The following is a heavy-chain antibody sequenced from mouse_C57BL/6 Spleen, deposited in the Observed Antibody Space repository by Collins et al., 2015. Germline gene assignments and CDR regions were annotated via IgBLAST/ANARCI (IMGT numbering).Heavy chain of an antibody. J-gene: IGHJ3*01. CDR3: ARREYGNYGGFAY. CDR2: IDPANGNT. Sequence: EVQLQQSGAELVKPGASVKLSCTASGFNIKDIYMHWVKQRPEQGLEWIGRIDPANGNTKYDPKFQGKATITADTSSNTAYLQLSSLTSEDTAVYYCARREYGNYGGFAYWGQGTLVTVSA. CDR1: GFNIKDIY. V-gene: IGHV14-3*02. D-gene: IGHD2-10*02.